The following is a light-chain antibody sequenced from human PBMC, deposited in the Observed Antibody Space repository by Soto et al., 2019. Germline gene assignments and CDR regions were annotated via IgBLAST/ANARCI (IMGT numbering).Light chain of an antibody. Sequence: QSALTQPASVSGSPGQSITISCTGTSSNVGSYKLVSWYQQHPGKAPKLMIFEVNKRPSGVSNRFSGSKSGNTASLTIFVLKVEDEADYYCCSSGGSPTYVFGTGTKLTVL. CDR3: CSSGGSPTYV. CDR1: SSNVGSYKL. J-gene: IGLJ1*01. CDR2: EVN. V-gene: IGLV2-23*02.